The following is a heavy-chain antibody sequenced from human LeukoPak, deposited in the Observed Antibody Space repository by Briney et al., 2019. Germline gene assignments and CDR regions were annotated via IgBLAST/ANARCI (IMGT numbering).Heavy chain of an antibody. CDR1: GFPLRSYA. D-gene: IGHD3-22*01. Sequence: GGSLRLSCAASGFPLRSYAMSWVRQAPGKGLEWVSGISRSGGSSYYADSVKGRFTISRDNSKDTLYLKMTSLRAEDTAVYYCAKDGSLYYDSSEWGAQHWGQGTLVTVSS. CDR3: AKDGSLYYDSSEWGAQH. V-gene: IGHV3-23*01. J-gene: IGHJ1*01. CDR2: ISRSGGSS.